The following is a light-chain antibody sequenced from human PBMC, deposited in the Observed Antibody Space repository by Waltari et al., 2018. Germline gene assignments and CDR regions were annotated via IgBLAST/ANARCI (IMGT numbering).Light chain of an antibody. CDR2: GNS. CDR1: SSNIGAGYD. CDR3: QSYDSSLSDVV. J-gene: IGLJ2*01. V-gene: IGLV1-40*01. Sequence: QSVLTQPPSVSGAPGQRVTISSTGSSSNIGAGYDLHWYQQLPGTAPKLLIYGNSNRPQVARDRFSGSKSGTSASLASTGLQAEDEADYYCQSYDSSLSDVVFGGGTKLTVL.